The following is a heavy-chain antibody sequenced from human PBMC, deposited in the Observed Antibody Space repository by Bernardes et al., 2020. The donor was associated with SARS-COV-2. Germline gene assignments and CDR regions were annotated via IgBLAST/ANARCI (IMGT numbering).Heavy chain of an antibody. CDR3: ARDVFLGSSWDQSYYGMDV. V-gene: IGHV4-59*11. Sequence: SETLSLTCTVSGGSIGSHYWSWIRQSPGKGLEWIGNVYFTGNTNHNPSLRSRAIIGIDTSKSQFSLRLNSVTAADAAVYYCARDVFLGSSWDQSYYGMDVWGQGTTVAVSS. CDR1: GGSIGSHY. CDR2: VYFTGNT. D-gene: IGHD6-13*01. J-gene: IGHJ6*02.